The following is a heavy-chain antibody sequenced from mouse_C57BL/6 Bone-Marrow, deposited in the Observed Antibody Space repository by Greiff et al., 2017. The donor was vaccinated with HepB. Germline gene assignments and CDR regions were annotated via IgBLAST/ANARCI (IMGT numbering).Heavy chain of an antibody. J-gene: IGHJ4*01. CDR1: GFTFSSYG. CDR2: ISSGGSYT. D-gene: IGHD1-1*01. V-gene: IGHV5-6*01. Sequence: VQRVESGGDLVKPGGSLKLSCAASGFTFSSYGMSWVRQTPDKRLEWVATISSGGSYTYYPDSVKGRFTISRDNAKNTLYLQMSSLKSEDTAMYYCARLGYYGSSYDYYAMDYWGQGTSVTVSS. CDR3: ARLGYYGSSYDYYAMDY.